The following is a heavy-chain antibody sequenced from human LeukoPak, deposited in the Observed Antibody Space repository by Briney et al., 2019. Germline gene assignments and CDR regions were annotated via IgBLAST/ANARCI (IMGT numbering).Heavy chain of an antibody. CDR1: GFTFSSYW. D-gene: IGHD3-22*01. CDR3: TRGPDSSGYLGGL. V-gene: IGHV3-74*01. J-gene: IGHJ4*02. Sequence: GGSLRLSCAASGFTFSSYWMHWVRQATGKGLVWVSRINSDGSSTSYADSVKGRFTISRDNAKNTLYLQMNSLRAEDTAVYYCTRGPDSSGYLGGLWGQGTLVTVSS. CDR2: INSDGSST.